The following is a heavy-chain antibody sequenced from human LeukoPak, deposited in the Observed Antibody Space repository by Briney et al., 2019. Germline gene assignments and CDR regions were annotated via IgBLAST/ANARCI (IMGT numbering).Heavy chain of an antibody. CDR2: ISGSGGST. J-gene: IGHJ4*02. Sequence: GGSLRLSCAASGFTFSSYAMSWVRQAPGKGLEWVSAISGSGGSTYYADSVKGRFTISRDNAKNTLYLQMISLRAEDTAVYYCARGIGYRDDYWGQGTLVTVSS. V-gene: IGHV3-23*01. CDR3: ARGIGYRDDY. CDR1: GFTFSSYA. D-gene: IGHD2-15*01.